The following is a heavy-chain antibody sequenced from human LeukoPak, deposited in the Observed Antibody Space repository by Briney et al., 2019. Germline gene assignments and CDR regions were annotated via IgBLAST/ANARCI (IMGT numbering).Heavy chain of an antibody. Sequence: PSETLSLTCTVSGGSISSYYWSWIRQPAGKGLEWIGRIYTSGSTNYNPSLKSRVTISVDTSKNQFSLKLSSVTAADTAVYYCARSLYYDSSGYYWFFDYWGQGTLVTVSS. CDR2: IYTSGST. V-gene: IGHV4-4*07. CDR1: GGSISSYY. J-gene: IGHJ4*02. CDR3: ARSLYYDSSGYYWFFDY. D-gene: IGHD3-22*01.